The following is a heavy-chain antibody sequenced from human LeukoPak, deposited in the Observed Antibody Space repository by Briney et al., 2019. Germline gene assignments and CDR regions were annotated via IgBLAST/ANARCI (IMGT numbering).Heavy chain of an antibody. J-gene: IGHJ3*02. V-gene: IGHV3-30*04. D-gene: IGHD3-10*01. CDR3: ARDYYGSENDAFDI. CDR2: ISYDGSNK. CDR1: GFTFSSYA. Sequence: GGSLRLSCAASGFTFSSYAMHWVRQAPGKGLEWVAVISYDGSNKYYADSVKGRFTISRDNAKNTLYLQMNSLRAEDTAVYYCARDYYGSENDAFDIWGQGTMVTVSS.